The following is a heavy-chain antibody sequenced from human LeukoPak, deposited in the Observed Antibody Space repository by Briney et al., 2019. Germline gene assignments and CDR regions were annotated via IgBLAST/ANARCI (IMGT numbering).Heavy chain of an antibody. CDR3: ARAGVRIILMVYAVFDY. V-gene: IGHV4-34*01. CDR2: INHSEST. CDR1: GGSFSGYY. Sequence: PSETLSLTCAVYGGSFSGYYWSWIRQSPGKGLEWIGEINHSESTGYNPSLKSRVTISVDTSKNQFSLKLSSVTAADTAVYYCARAGVRIILMVYAVFDYWGQGTLVTVSS. J-gene: IGHJ4*02. D-gene: IGHD2-8*01.